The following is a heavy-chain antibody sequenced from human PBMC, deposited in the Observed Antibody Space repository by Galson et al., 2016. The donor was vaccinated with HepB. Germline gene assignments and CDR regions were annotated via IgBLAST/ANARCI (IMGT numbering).Heavy chain of an antibody. Sequence: SLRLSCAASGFTFRNFWMSWVRQDPGKGLEWVANIKQGGSQTYYVDSVKGRFTISRDDAKNSLYLQMNSLRAEDTAVYYCARLWFGGTHFDYWGQGAVVTVSS. J-gene: IGHJ4*02. CDR1: GFTFRNFW. V-gene: IGHV3-7*01. CDR3: ARLWFGGTHFDY. CDR2: IKQGGSQT. D-gene: IGHD3-10*01.